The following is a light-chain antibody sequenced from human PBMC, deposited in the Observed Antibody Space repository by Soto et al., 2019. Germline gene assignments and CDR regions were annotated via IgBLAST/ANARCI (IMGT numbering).Light chain of an antibody. J-gene: IGKJ3*01. CDR1: QSVSSRS. CDR3: QQYGSSPFT. Sequence: EIVLTQSPGTLSLSPGERATVSCRASQSVSSRSLAWYRQRPGQVPRLLIYGASSRATGIPDRFSGGGSGTDFTLTISRLEPEDFAVYYCQQYGSSPFTFGPGTKVDIK. V-gene: IGKV3-20*01. CDR2: GAS.